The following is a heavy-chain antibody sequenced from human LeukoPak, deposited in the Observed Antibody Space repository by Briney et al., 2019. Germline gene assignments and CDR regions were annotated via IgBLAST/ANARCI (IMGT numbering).Heavy chain of an antibody. CDR2: IIPIFGTA. J-gene: IGHJ4*02. D-gene: IGHD3-22*01. CDR3: ARAGGYYYDSSGYQEFDY. CDR1: GGTFSSYA. Sequence: GSSVKVSCKASGGTFSSYAISWVRQAPGQGLEWMGGIIPIFGTANYAQKFQGRVTITADESTSTAYMELSSLGSEDTAVYYCARAGGYYYDSSGYQEFDYWGQGTLVTVSS. V-gene: IGHV1-69*01.